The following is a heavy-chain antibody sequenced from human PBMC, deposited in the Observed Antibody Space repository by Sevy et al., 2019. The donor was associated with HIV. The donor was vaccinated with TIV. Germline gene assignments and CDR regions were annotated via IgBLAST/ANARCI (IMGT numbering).Heavy chain of an antibody. CDR3: AKDSGWTHVY. D-gene: IGHD6-19*01. J-gene: IGHJ4*02. V-gene: IGHV3-23*01. CDR2: ITDSGGTT. CDR1: GFTFSSYG. Sequence: GGSLRLSCAASGFTFSSYGMSWVRQAPGKGLEWVAGITDSGGTTYNADSVKGRFTISRDNSKNTLSLQMNSLRAEDTAIYYCAKDSGWTHVYWGQGTLVTVSS.